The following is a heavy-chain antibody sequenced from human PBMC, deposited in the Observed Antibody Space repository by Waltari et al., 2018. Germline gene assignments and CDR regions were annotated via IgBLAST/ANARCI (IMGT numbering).Heavy chain of an antibody. J-gene: IGHJ3*01. Sequence: QLHLPESGPGLLKPSETLSLTCSVSGRSITTSRHYWGWVRQPPGKGLEWTGTISYCGATYDNPSLRSRVTICLDTAKDQFSLKLNSVTAAETAGYYCATYVGASVGTAAFDVWGQGTMVTVSS. CDR3: ATYVGASVGTAAFDV. CDR1: GRSITTSRHY. V-gene: IGHV4-39*01. D-gene: IGHD3-16*01. CDR2: ISYCGAT.